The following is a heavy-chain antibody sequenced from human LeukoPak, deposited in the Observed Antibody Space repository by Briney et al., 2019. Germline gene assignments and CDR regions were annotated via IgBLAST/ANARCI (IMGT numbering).Heavy chain of an antibody. D-gene: IGHD3-3*01. J-gene: IGHJ5*02. CDR1: GGSFSGYY. CDR2: INHSGST. CDR3: ARDSRRITIFGVVIGNWFDP. Sequence: EASETLSLTCAVYGGSFSGYYWSWIRQPPGKGLEWIGEINHSGSTNYNPSLKSRVTISVGTSKNQFSLKLSSVTAADTAVYYCARDSRRITIFGVVIGNWFDPWGQGTLVTVSS. V-gene: IGHV4-34*01.